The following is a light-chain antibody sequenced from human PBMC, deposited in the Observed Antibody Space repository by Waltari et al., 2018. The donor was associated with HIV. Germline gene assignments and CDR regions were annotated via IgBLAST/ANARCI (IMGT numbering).Light chain of an antibody. Sequence: DIQMTQSPSTLSASVGDRVTITCRASQSIGSWLAWYRQKPGKAPELLIYQASGLESGVPSRFSGSGAWTEFTLPISSLQPDDFATYYCQHYHSYPRTFGQGTKVEI. V-gene: IGKV1-5*03. CDR1: QSIGSW. CDR3: QHYHSYPRT. J-gene: IGKJ1*01. CDR2: QAS.